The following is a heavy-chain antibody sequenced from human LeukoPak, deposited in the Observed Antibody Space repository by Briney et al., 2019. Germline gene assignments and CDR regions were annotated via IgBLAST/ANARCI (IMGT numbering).Heavy chain of an antibody. J-gene: IGHJ4*02. V-gene: IGHV3-23*01. D-gene: IGHD3-22*01. CDR1: GFTFSSYA. Sequence: GGFLRLSCAASGFTFSSYAMSWVRQAPGKGLEWVSAISGSGGSTYYADSVKGRFTISRDNSKNTLYLQMNSLRAEDTAVYYSAKGRSGITMIVVVITGHPFDYWGQGTLVTVSS. CDR2: ISGSGGST. CDR3: AKGRSGITMIVVVITGHPFDY.